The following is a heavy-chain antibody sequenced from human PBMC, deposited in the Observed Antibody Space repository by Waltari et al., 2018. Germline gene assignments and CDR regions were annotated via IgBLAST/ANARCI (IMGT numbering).Heavy chain of an antibody. CDR2: IWYDGSNK. CDR1: GFTFSSYG. V-gene: IGHV3-33*01. CDR3: ARDRGGTRGLDY. Sequence: QVQLVESGGGVVQPGRSLRLSCAASGFTFSSYGMHWVRQAPGKGLEWVAVIWYDGSNKSDADAVKGRFTISRDNSKNTLYLQMNSLRAEDTAVYYCARDRGGTRGLDYWGQGTLVTVSS. J-gene: IGHJ4*02. D-gene: IGHD1-26*01.